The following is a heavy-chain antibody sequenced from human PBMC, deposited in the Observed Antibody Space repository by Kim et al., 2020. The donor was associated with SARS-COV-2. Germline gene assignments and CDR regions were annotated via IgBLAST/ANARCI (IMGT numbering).Heavy chain of an antibody. CDR3: ARRGYSGSSYFDY. Sequence: YADSVKGRFTISRDNAKNSLYLQMNSLRAEDTAVYYCARRGYSGSSYFDYWGQGTLVTVSS. J-gene: IGHJ4*02. V-gene: IGHV3-21*01. D-gene: IGHD1-26*01.